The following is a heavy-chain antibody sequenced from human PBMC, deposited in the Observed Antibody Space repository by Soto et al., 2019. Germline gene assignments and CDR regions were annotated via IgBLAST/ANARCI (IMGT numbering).Heavy chain of an antibody. CDR3: AREGSYDTMDY. J-gene: IGHJ4*02. Sequence: GGSLKLSCVATGFTFTSSDMNWVCTAPGKGLEWVSYISSSGSTVYHADSVEGRLTISRDNAKNSLFLQMNSLRAEDTALYYCAREGSYDTMDYWGLGTLVTVSS. V-gene: IGHV3-48*03. CDR2: ISSSGSTV. D-gene: IGHD3-22*01. CDR1: GFTFTSSD.